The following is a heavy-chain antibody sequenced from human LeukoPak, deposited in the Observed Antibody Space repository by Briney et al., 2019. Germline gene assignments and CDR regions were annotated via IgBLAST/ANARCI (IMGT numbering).Heavy chain of an antibody. J-gene: IGHJ3*02. V-gene: IGHV1-2*02. CDR3: ASSTPNYDFWSGSAGPDDAFDI. D-gene: IGHD3-3*01. Sequence: ASVKVSCKASGYTFTGYYMHWVRQAPGQGLEWMGWINPNSGGTNYAQKFQGRVTMTRDTSISTAYMELSRLRSDDTAVYYCASSTPNYDFWSGSAGPDDAFDIWGQGTMVTVSS. CDR2: INPNSGGT. CDR1: GYTFTGYY.